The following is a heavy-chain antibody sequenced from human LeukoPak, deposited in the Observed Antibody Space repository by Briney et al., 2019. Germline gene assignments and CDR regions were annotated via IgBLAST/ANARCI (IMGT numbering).Heavy chain of an antibody. J-gene: IGHJ6*02. CDR3: ARDQGLTAPPPYGLDV. D-gene: IGHD5-18*01. CDR1: GGTFSSSA. V-gene: IGHV1-69*04. CDR2: IIPVLNIT. Sequence: ASVKVSCRTSGGTFSSSAITWVRQAPGQGLEWMGRIIPVLNITTYAQKFQGSVTITADTSTSTVYMELSSLRSEETAVYYCARDQGLTAPPPYGLDVWGQGTTVIVSS.